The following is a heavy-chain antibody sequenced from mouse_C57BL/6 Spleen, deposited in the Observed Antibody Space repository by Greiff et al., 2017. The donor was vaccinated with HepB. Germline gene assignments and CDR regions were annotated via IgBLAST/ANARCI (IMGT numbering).Heavy chain of an antibody. Sequence: EVQLQQSGPELVKPGASVKISCKASGYTFTDYYMNWVKQSHGKSLEWIGDINPNNGGTSYNQKFKGKATLTVDKSSSTAYMELRSLTSEDSAVYYCASGGLRMFDVWGTGTTVTVSS. CDR3: ASGGLRMFDV. CDR1: GYTFTDYY. V-gene: IGHV1-26*01. CDR2: INPNNGGT. J-gene: IGHJ1*03. D-gene: IGHD2-2*01.